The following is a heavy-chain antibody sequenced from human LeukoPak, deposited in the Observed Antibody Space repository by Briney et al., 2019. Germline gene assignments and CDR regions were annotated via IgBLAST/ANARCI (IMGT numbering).Heavy chain of an antibody. CDR2: IYTSGST. D-gene: IGHD2-15*01. V-gene: IGHV4-4*07. CDR1: GGSISSYY. J-gene: IGHJ5*02. Sequence: PSETLSLTCTVSGGSISSYYWSWIRQPAGKGLEWIGRIYTSGSTNYNPSLKSRVTMSVDTSKNQFSLKLSSVTAADTAVYYCARWGCRGGSCPDRAWFDPWGQGTLVTVSS. CDR3: ARWGCRGGSCPDRAWFDP.